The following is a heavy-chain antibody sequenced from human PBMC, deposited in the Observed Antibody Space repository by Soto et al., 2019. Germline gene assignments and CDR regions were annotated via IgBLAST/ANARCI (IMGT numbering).Heavy chain of an antibody. CDR1: GYTFPSFG. CDR2: IISCNGDT. Sequence: ASVKVSCKASGYTFPSFGISWARQAHGQGPGWMGWIISCNGDTNYAHTFQGRVTMTTDTSTGTAYMELRSLRSDDTAVYYCARGREGYDSSGCDYWGQ. D-gene: IGHD3-22*01. J-gene: IGHJ4*02. CDR3: ARGREGYDSSGCDY. V-gene: IGHV1-18*01.